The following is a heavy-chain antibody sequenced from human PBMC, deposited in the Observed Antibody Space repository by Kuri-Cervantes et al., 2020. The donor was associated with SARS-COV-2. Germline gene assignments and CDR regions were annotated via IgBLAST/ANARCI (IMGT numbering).Heavy chain of an antibody. CDR1: GGPTISSSYS. V-gene: IGHV4-39*07. J-gene: IGHJ6*02. D-gene: IGHD3-10*01. Sequence: SDLWSSTCNAPGGPTISSSYSWGWIRQPPGKGLEWIGSIYYSGSTSYNPSLKSRVTISVDTSKNQFFLKLSSVTASDTAVHYCARGRVGSGSNYYYYGMDVWGQGTTVTVSS. CDR3: ARGRVGSGSNYYYYGMDV. CDR2: IYYSGST.